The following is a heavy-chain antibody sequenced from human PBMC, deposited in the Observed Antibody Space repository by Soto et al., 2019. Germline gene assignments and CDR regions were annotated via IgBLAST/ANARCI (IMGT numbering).Heavy chain of an antibody. Sequence: GGSLRLSCSDSGFNFSSYSMHWVRQAPGKGLEFVSVIRNNGISTYYADSVKGRFTISRDNSNNTLALQMRSLRREDTAVYYCVKSGTSVSSAGFDYWGRGTLVTDSS. J-gene: IGHJ4*02. CDR1: GFNFSSYS. CDR2: IRNNGIST. CDR3: VKSGTSVSSAGFDY. V-gene: IGHV3-64D*06. D-gene: IGHD3-22*01.